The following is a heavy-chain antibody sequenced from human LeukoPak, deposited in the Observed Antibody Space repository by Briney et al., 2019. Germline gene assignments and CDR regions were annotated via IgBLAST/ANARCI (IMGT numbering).Heavy chain of an antibody. V-gene: IGHV3-21*01. D-gene: IGHD3-3*01. J-gene: IGHJ4*02. CDR2: ISSSSSYI. CDR3: ARGRGWNYFDY. CDR1: EFTFSSYS. Sequence: TGGSLRLSCAASEFTFSSYSMNWVRQAPGKGLEWVSSISSSSSYIYYADSVKGRFTISRDNAKNSLYLQMNSLRAEDTAVYYCARGRGWNYFDYWGQGTLVTVSS.